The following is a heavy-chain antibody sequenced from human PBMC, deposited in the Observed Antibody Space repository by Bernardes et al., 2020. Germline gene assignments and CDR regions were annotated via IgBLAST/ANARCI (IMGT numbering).Heavy chain of an antibody. Sequence: TLSLTCTVSGGSVNSGSYYWSWIRQPQGKGLEWIGYIYYSGSTNYNPSLKSRVAISVDTSKNQFSLKLSSVTAADTAVYYCARDRGSYGDRFFDYWGQGTLVTVSS. D-gene: IGHD4-17*01. CDR1: GGSVNSGSYY. J-gene: IGHJ4*02. CDR2: IYYSGST. CDR3: ARDRGSYGDRFFDY. V-gene: IGHV4-61*01.